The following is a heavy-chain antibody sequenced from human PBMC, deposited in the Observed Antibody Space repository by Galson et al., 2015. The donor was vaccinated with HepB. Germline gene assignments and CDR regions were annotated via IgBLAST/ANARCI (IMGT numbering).Heavy chain of an antibody. J-gene: IGHJ3*01. CDR3: STDPRINRVRARYGAFDL. CDR2: IKREIDGGTT. V-gene: IGHV3-15*01. Sequence: SLRLSCAASGFTFSDSWLTWVRQAPGKGLEWVGLIKREIDGGTTDYAAPVKGRFAISRDDSKNTLYLQMSSLKTEDTAVYYCSTDPRINRVRARYGAFDLWSQGTMVTVSS. D-gene: IGHD3-10*01. CDR1: GFTFSDSW.